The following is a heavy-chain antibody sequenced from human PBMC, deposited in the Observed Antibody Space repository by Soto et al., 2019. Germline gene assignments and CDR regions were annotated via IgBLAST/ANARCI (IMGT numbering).Heavy chain of an antibody. CDR2: XXXNGSRT. D-gene: IGHD3-22*01. Sequence: GGSLRLSCAASGFTFSNSDMNWVHQAPEKGLXGVSXXXXNGSRTHYADSVKGRFIISRDNSRNTLYLQTNSLRAEDTAVYYCVRNREETLYYYDSSGYWSLSPNAFDIWGQGTMVTVSS. CDR3: VRNREETLYYYDSSGYWSLSPNAFDI. V-gene: IGHV3-35*01. J-gene: IGHJ3*02. CDR1: GFTFSNSD.